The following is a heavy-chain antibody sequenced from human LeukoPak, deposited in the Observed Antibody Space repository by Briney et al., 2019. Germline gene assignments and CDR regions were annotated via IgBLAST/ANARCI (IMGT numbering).Heavy chain of an antibody. CDR1: GGSISSGGYY. J-gene: IGHJ4*02. Sequence: SETLSLTCTVSGGSISSGGYYWSWIRQHPGKGLEWIGYIYYSGSTYYNPSLKSRVTISVDTSKNQFSLKLSSVTAADTAVYYCAATYYYDSSGYSTYDYWGQGTLVTVSS. D-gene: IGHD3-22*01. CDR3: AATYYYDSSGYSTYDY. CDR2: IYYSGST. V-gene: IGHV4-31*03.